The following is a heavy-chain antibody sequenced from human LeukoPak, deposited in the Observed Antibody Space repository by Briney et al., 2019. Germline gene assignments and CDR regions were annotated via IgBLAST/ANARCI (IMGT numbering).Heavy chain of an antibody. CDR2: IYTSGST. CDR3: ARDLITIFGVPDA. J-gene: IGHJ5*02. CDR1: GGSISSGSYY. Sequence: TSETLSLTCTVSGGSISSGSYYWSWIRQPAGKGLEWIGRIYTSGSTNYNPSLKSRVTISVDTSKNQFSLKLSSVTAADTAVYYCARDLITIFGVPDAWGQGTLVTVSS. D-gene: IGHD3-3*01. V-gene: IGHV4-61*02.